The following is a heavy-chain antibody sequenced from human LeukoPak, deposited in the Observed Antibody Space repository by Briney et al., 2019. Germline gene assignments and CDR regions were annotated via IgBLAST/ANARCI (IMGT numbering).Heavy chain of an antibody. CDR1: GFTFSGYA. J-gene: IGHJ3*02. CDR3: ATGESIAGDRDAFDI. D-gene: IGHD6-13*01. Sequence: GRSLRLSCAASGFTFSGYAMHRVRQAPGEGLEWGSDILVVGSKKYYADSVKGRFTISRDNSKNTLYLQMNSLIAEDTAVYYCATGESIAGDRDAFDIWGQGTMVTVSS. CDR2: ILVVGSKK. V-gene: IGHV3-30*04.